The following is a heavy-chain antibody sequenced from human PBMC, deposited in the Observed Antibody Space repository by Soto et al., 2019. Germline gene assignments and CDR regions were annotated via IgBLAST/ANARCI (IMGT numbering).Heavy chain of an antibody. CDR1: GYTFTSYG. Sequence: GASVKVSCKASGYTFTSYGISWVRQAPGQGLEWMGWISAYNGNTNYAQKLQGRVTMTTDTSTSTAYMELRSLRSDDTAVYYCARDRRYYDFWSGYRPNDAFDIWGQGTMVTVSS. CDR2: ISAYNGNT. J-gene: IGHJ3*02. CDR3: ARDRRYYDFWSGYRPNDAFDI. V-gene: IGHV1-18*01. D-gene: IGHD3-3*01.